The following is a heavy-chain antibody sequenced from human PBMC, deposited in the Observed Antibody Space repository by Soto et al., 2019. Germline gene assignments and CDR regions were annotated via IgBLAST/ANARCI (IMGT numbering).Heavy chain of an antibody. CDR1: GGSITSNW. D-gene: IGHD2-21*01. V-gene: IGHV4-4*02. J-gene: IGHJ4*02. Sequence: QVQLQESGPGLMKPSGTLSLPCAVSGGSITSNWWSWVRQPPGKGLEVISEIFHTGSANYNPSLMSRLTISMDKSKNHLSLNLNSVTAADTAVYYCARHIAVSGTRGFDHWGQGTLVTVSS. CDR2: IFHTGSA. CDR3: ARHIAVSGTRGFDH.